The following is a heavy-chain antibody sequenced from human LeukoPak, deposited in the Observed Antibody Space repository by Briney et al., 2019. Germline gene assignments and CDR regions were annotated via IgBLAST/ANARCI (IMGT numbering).Heavy chain of an antibody. Sequence: SETLSLTCTVSGGSISSGGYYWSWIRQHPGKGLEWIGYIYYSGSTYYNPSLKSRVTISVDTSKNQFSLRLSSVTAADTAVYYCARTPSSGWLYYFDYWGQGTLVTVSS. J-gene: IGHJ4*02. V-gene: IGHV4-31*03. CDR1: GGSISSGGYY. CDR3: ARTPSSGWLYYFDY. D-gene: IGHD6-19*01. CDR2: IYYSGST.